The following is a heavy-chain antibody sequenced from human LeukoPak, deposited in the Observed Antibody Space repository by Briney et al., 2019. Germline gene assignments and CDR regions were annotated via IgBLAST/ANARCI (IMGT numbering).Heavy chain of an antibody. V-gene: IGHV4-38-2*02. J-gene: IGHJ4*01. CDR1: GYSIRGGYY. D-gene: IGHD4-11*01. CDR2: MYHSWSN. Sequence: SETLSLTCTVSGYSIRGGYYWGWIRQPPGNGLEWIASMYHSWSNYYNPALRSRVTISVDTSKNQASLKLSSVTAADTAVYYCVRLDYNNYVKDDYWGQGTLVIVSS. CDR3: VRLDYNNYVKDDY.